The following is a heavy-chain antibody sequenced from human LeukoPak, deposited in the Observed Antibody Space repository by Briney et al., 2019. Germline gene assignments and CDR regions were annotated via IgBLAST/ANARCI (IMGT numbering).Heavy chain of an antibody. V-gene: IGHV3-53*04. CDR3: ARVRGVYSDY. CDR2: IYSGGST. D-gene: IGHD2-8*01. J-gene: IGHJ4*02. Sequence: GGSLRLSCAASGFTVSSNYRSWVREAPGKGLEWVSVIYSGGSTYYADSVKGRFTISRHNSKNTLYLQMNSQRAEDTAVYYCARVRGVYSDYWGQRTLVTVSS. CDR1: GFTVSSNY.